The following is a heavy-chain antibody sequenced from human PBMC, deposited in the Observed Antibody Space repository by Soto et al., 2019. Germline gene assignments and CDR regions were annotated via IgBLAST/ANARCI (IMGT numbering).Heavy chain of an antibody. CDR1: GFTFSNAW. CDR2: IKTKAHGGTT. J-gene: IGHJ3*02. Sequence: GGSLRLSCAASGFTFSNAWMNWVRQAPGKGLEWVGRIKTKAHGGTTDYAAPVRGRFTSSRDDSKNTLYLQMNSLKTEDTALYYCTSNDAFDIWGQGTMVTVSS. V-gene: IGHV3-15*07. CDR3: TSNDAFDI.